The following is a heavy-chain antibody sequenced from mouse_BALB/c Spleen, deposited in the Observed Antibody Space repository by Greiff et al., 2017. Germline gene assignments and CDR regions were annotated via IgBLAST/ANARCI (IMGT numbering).Heavy chain of an antibody. J-gene: IGHJ4*01. D-gene: IGHD4-1*01. CDR1: GYTFTSYW. Sequence: VKLVESGAELARHGASVKLSCKASGYTFTSYWMQWVKQRPGQGLEWIGAIYPGDGDTRYTQKFKGKATLTADKSSSTAYMQLSSLASEDSAVYYCARSGTGAMDYWGQGTSVTVSS. CDR2: IYPGDGDT. V-gene: IGHV1-87*01. CDR3: ARSGTGAMDY.